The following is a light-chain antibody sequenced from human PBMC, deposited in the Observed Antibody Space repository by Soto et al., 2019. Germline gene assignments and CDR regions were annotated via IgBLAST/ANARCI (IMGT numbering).Light chain of an antibody. J-gene: IGLJ2*01. Sequence: QSALTQPASVSGSPGQSITISCTGTSSDVGGYNYVSWYQQHPGKAPKLMIYDVSNRPSGVSNRFSGYKSGNTASLTISGLQAEDEDDYYCSSYTSSSTLVVVGGGTKLTVL. CDR2: DVS. CDR1: SSDVGGYNY. CDR3: SSYTSSSTLVV. V-gene: IGLV2-14*01.